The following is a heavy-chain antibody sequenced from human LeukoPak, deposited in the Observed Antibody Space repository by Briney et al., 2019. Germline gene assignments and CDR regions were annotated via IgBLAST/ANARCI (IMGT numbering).Heavy chain of an antibody. V-gene: IGHV3-23*01. Sequence: GGSLRLSCAASGFTFSIYAMSWVRQAPGKGLQWVSSITSSGDGTYYADSVKGRFTISRDDSENMLYLQMNSLRVEDTAVYFCAKDRPNYYGSNGHYYRRDGDYWGQGTLVTVSS. CDR1: GFTFSIYA. CDR3: AKDRPNYYGSNGHYYRRDGDY. D-gene: IGHD3-22*01. J-gene: IGHJ4*02. CDR2: ITSSGDGT.